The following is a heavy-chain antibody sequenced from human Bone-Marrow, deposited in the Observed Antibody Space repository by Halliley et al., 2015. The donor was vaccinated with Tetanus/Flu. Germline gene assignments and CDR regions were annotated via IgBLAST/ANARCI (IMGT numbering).Heavy chain of an antibody. Sequence: LECLSAIRGDGRKTYYADSVRGRFTISRDNAKNTLYLQMGSLRTDDTAVYYCAREEKGDLDSWGQGTLVTVSS. V-gene: IGHV3-64*02. CDR3: AREEKGDLDS. J-gene: IGHJ4*02. CDR2: IRGDGRKT. D-gene: IGHD3-16*01.